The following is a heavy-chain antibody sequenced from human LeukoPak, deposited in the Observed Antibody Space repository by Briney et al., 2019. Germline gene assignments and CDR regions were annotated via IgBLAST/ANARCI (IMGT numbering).Heavy chain of an antibody. V-gene: IGHV1-18*01. CDR1: GGTNYA. J-gene: IGHJ5*02. CDR2: ISAYNGNT. D-gene: IGHD3-10*01. CDR3: AMVRGLVSWFDP. Sequence: ASVTVSFMVSGGTNYALSWVRQAPGHGLEWVGWISAYNGNTNYAHKLQGRVTMTTDTSTSTAYMDLRSLRSDDTAVYYCAMVRGLVSWFDPWGQGTLVTVSS.